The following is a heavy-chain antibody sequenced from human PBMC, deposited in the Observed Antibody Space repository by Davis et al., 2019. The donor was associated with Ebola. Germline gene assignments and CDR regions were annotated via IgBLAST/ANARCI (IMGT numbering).Heavy chain of an antibody. CDR1: GYTFTGYH. D-gene: IGHD4/OR15-4a*01. CDR2: MNPHNGDT. V-gene: IGHV1-2*06. J-gene: IGHJ6*04. CDR3: ARGMGLTALGGLYFYSYAMDV. Sequence: ASVKVSCKASGYTFTGYHMHWVRQAPGQGLEWMGRMNPHNGDTNYAQNFQGRVTMTRDTSISTAYMELGSLRSEDTAVYYCARGMGLTALGGLYFYSYAMDVWGKGTTVTVSS.